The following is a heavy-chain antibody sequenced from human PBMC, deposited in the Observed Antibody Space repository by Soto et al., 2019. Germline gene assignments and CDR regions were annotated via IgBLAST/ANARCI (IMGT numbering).Heavy chain of an antibody. CDR2: ISYDGSNK. CDR3: ARALGVVVVAAKHHPASNYYGMDV. V-gene: IGHV3-30-3*01. Sequence: GGSLRLSCAASGFTFSSYAMHWVRQAPGKGLEWVAVISYDGSNKYYADSVKGRFTISRDNSKNTLYLQMNSLRAEDTAVYYCARALGVVVVAAKHHPASNYYGMDVWGQGTTVTVS. J-gene: IGHJ6*02. D-gene: IGHD2-15*01. CDR1: GFTFSSYA.